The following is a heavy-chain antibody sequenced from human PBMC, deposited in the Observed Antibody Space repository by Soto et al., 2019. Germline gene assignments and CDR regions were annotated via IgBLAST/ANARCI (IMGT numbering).Heavy chain of an antibody. CDR1: GYTFISYG. CDR3: ARDLSIMITFGGVIALDY. J-gene: IGHJ4*02. D-gene: IGHD3-16*02. Sequence: GSVKVSCKASGYTFISYGISWVRQAPGQGLEWMGWISAYNGNTNYAQKLQGRVTMTTDTSTSTAYMELRSLRSDDTAVYYCARDLSIMITFGGVIALDYWGQGTLVTVSS. CDR2: ISAYNGNT. V-gene: IGHV1-18*01.